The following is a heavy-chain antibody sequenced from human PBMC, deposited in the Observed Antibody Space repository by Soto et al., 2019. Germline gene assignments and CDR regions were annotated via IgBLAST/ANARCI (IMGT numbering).Heavy chain of an antibody. Sequence: GGSLRLSCAASGFTFSSYAMHWVRQAPGKGLEWVAVISYDGSNKYYADSVKGRFTISRDNSKNTLYLQMNSLRAEDTAVYHCARDRNYYDSSGLDYWGQGTLVTVSS. CDR2: ISYDGSNK. J-gene: IGHJ4*02. CDR3: ARDRNYYDSSGLDY. D-gene: IGHD3-22*01. CDR1: GFTFSSYA. V-gene: IGHV3-30-3*01.